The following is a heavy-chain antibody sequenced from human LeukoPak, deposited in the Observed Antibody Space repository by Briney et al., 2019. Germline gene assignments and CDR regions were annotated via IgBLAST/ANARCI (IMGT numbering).Heavy chain of an antibody. V-gene: IGHV3-30*18. CDR3: AKDRVAAAPGGFDP. J-gene: IGHJ5*02. D-gene: IGHD6-13*01. CDR2: ISYDGSNK. Sequence: GGSLRLSCAASGFTFSSYGMHWVRQAPGKGLEWVAVISYDGSNKYYADSVKGRFTISRDNSKNTLYLQMNSLRAEDTAVYYCAKDRVAAAPGGFDPWGQGTLVTVSS. CDR1: GFTFSSYG.